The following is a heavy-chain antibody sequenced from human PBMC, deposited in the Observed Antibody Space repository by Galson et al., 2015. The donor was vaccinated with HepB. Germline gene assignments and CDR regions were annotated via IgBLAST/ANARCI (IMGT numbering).Heavy chain of an antibody. CDR1: GGSISSSSYY. J-gene: IGHJ5*02. Sequence: ETLSLTCTVSGGSISSSSYYWGWIRQPPGKGLEWIGSIYYSGSTYYNPSLKSRVTISVDTSKNQFSLKLSSVTAADTAVYYCARLSLRFHVAAADGVPWGQGTLVTVSS. CDR2: IYYSGST. V-gene: IGHV4-39*01. CDR3: ARLSLRFHVAAADGVP. D-gene: IGHD6-13*01.